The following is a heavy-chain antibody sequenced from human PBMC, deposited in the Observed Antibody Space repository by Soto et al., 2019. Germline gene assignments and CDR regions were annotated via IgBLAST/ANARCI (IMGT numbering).Heavy chain of an antibody. Sequence: ELSLRRSCVPSAFTFHTVAIHWIRHAQSNGLEWVAAIWGDGTNDKYEDSVRGRFTISRDYSKNMLYLQMNSLRADDTAVYYSARSGNWRADNWNLRGPYGYWGQGTLGTVSS. V-gene: IGHV3-33*01. D-gene: IGHD1-20*01. J-gene: IGHJ4*02. CDR1: AFTFHTVA. CDR2: IWGDGTND. CDR3: ARSGNWRADNWNLRGPYGY.